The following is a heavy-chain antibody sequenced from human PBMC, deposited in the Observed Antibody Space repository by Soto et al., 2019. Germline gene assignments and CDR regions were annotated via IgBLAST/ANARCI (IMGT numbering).Heavy chain of an antibody. D-gene: IGHD6-6*01. CDR1: GFTFDDYA. CDR3: AKDILPSYTSTSFDVDY. J-gene: IGHJ4*02. Sequence: EVQLVESGGGLEQPGRSLRLSCAASGFTFDDYAIHWVRQAPGKGLEWVSGISWNSGIIGYADSVKGRFTISRDNAKNSLYQQMNSLRPEDTALYYCAKDILPSYTSTSFDVDYWGQGTPVTVSS. V-gene: IGHV3-9*01. CDR2: ISWNSGII.